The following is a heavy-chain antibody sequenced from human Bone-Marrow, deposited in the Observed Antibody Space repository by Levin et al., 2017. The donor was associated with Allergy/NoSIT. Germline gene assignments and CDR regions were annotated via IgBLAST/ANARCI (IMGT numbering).Heavy chain of an antibody. J-gene: IGHJ4*02. CDR1: GFTFSSYG. D-gene: IGHD6-6*01. Sequence: PGGSLRLSCAASGFTFSSYGMHWVRQAPGKGLEWVAVIWYDGSNKYYADSVKGRFTISRDNSKNTLYLQMNSLRAEDTAVYYCARDWVEYSSYQPFDYWGQGTLVTVSS. CDR2: IWYDGSNK. CDR3: ARDWVEYSSYQPFDY. V-gene: IGHV3-33*01.